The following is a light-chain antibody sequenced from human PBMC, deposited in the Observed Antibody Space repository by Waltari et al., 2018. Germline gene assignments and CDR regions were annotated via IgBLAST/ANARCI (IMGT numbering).Light chain of an antibody. CDR2: WAS. V-gene: IGKV4-1*01. Sequence: DIVMTQSPDSLAVSLGERATINRKSSQTVLNRSSNKNSLAWYQQKAGQPPMLLIKWASTRESGVPDRFSGSGSGTDFTLTISSLQAEDVAVYFCQQYYGSPWTFGQGTKVESK. J-gene: IGKJ1*01. CDR1: QTVLNRSSNKNS. CDR3: QQYYGSPWT.